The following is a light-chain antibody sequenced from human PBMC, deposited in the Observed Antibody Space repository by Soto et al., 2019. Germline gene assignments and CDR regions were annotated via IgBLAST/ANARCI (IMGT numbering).Light chain of an antibody. CDR1: QSVSSSY. J-gene: IGKJ5*01. CDR3: QHFCS. CDR2: GAS. Sequence: VCTESLETPSLSPCVRATLFCRASQSVSSSYVAWYQQKRGRALRLLMYGASSRATGIPDRFSGSGSGTDFTLTISRLETEDYVLQRCQHFCSFGHGTRLEMK. V-gene: IGKV3-20*01.